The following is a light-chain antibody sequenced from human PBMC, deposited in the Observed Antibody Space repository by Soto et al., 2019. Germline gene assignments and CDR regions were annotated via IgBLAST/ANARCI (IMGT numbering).Light chain of an antibody. CDR1: SRIVGIYNY. CDR3: CSYAGNYTLL. V-gene: IGLV2-11*01. J-gene: IGLJ2*01. Sequence: QSALTQPRSVSGSPGQSVTVSSTGTSRIVGIYNYVSWYQQRPGTAPKVMIYDVTKRPSGVPDRFSGSKSANTASLTISGLQADDEADYYCCSYAGNYTLLFGGGTKLTVL. CDR2: DVT.